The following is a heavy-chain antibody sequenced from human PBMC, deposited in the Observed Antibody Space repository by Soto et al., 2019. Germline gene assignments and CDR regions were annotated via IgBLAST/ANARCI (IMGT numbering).Heavy chain of an antibody. CDR2: ISHSGST. J-gene: IGHJ4*02. CDR3: AIVWGGSGPNNHYYHISPVRQFDY. D-gene: IGHD3-22*01. V-gene: IGHV4-34*01. Sequence: PSETLSLTCAVYGGSFSGYYWSWIRQPPGKGLEWIGEISHSGSTNYNPSLKSRVTISVDTSKNQFSLKLSSVTAADTAVYYCAIVWGGSGPNNHYYHISPVRQFDYWGQGTLVTVSS. CDR1: GGSFSGYY.